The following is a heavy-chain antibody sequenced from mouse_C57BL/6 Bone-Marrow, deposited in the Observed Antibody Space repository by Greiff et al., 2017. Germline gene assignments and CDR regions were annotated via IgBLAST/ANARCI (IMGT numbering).Heavy chain of an antibody. CDR2: IHPNSGST. J-gene: IGHJ2*01. V-gene: IGHV1-64*01. Sequence: VQLQQPGAELVKPGASVKLSCKASGYTFTSYWMHWVKQRPGQGLEWIGMIHPNSGSTNYNEKFKSKATLTVDKSSSTAYMQLSSLTSEDSAVYYCARSCDGYYVGYFDYWGQGTTLTVSS. D-gene: IGHD2-3*01. CDR3: ARSCDGYYVGYFDY. CDR1: GYTFTSYW.